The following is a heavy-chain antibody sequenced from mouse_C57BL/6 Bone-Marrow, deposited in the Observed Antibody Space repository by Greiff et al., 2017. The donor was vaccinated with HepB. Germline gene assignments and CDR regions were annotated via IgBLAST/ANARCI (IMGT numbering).Heavy chain of an antibody. CDR2: IWSGGST. CDR3: ASVYSNYDAMDY. V-gene: IGHV2-2*01. Sequence: QVQLQQSGPGLVQPSQSLSITCTVSGFSLTSYGVHWVRQSPGKGLEWLGVIWSGGSTDYNAAFISSLSISKDNSKSQVFFKMNSLQADDTAIYYCASVYSNYDAMDYWGQGTSVTVSS. J-gene: IGHJ4*01. D-gene: IGHD2-5*01. CDR1: GFSLTSYG.